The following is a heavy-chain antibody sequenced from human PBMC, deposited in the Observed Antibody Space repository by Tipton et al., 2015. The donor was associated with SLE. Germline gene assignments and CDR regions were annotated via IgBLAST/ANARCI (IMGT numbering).Heavy chain of an antibody. D-gene: IGHD1-14*01. CDR1: GFTFSSYS. CDR2: ISGGSGYI. J-gene: IGHJ4*02. Sequence: SLRLSCAASGFTFSSYSMNWVRQAPGKGLEWVSSISGGSGYIYYADSVKGRFTISRDNAKNSLYLQMNSLRAEDTAVYYCARGYNRRGGGYFDYWGQGTLVTVSS. CDR3: ARGYNRRGGGYFDY. V-gene: IGHV3-21*01.